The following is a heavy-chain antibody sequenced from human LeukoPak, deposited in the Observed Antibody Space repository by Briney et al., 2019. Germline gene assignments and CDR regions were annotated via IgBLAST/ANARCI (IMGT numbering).Heavy chain of an antibody. CDR1: GFTFSSYG. Sequence: GGSLRLSCAASGFTFSSYGMHWVRQAPGKGLEWVAVIWYGGSNKYYADSVKGRFTISRDNSKNTLYLQMNSLRAEDTAVYYCARDPRWLQNRYDYWGQGTLVTVSS. CDR3: ARDPRWLQNRYDY. CDR2: IWYGGSNK. J-gene: IGHJ4*02. V-gene: IGHV3-33*01. D-gene: IGHD5-24*01.